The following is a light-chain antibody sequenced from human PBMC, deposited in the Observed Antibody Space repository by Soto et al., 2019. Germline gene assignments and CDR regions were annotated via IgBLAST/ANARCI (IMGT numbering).Light chain of an antibody. CDR1: QSVSSSY. V-gene: IGKV3-20*01. CDR2: GAS. Sequence: EIVLTQSPGTLSLSPGERATLSCRASQSVSSSYLAWYQQKPGQAPRLLIYGASSRATGIPDRFSGGGSGTDFTLTITRLEPEDFAVYYCHQYGSAPWTFGQGTKVDIK. CDR3: HQYGSAPWT. J-gene: IGKJ1*01.